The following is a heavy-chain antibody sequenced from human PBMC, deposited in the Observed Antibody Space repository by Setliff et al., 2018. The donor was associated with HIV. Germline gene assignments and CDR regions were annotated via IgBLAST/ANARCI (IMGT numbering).Heavy chain of an antibody. CDR2: IYTNGST. V-gene: IGHV4-61*01. J-gene: IGHJ6*03. CDR3: ARARGLLPYYYLDV. D-gene: IGHD3-10*01. Sequence: SETLSLTCTVSGGSIRTGNYYWNWIRQPPGKGLEWIGYIYTNGSTNYNPSLKSRVTMSVDTSKNQFSLKLSSVTAADTAVYYCARARGLLPYYYLDVWGKGTTVTVSS. CDR1: GGSIRTGNYY.